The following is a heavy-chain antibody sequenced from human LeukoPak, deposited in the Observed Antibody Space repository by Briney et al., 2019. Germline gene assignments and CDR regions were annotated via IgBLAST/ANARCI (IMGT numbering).Heavy chain of an antibody. CDR3: AKDLSSRYCSSTSCPPVDY. CDR2: ISGSGGST. V-gene: IGHV3-23*01. J-gene: IGHJ4*02. CDR1: GFNFGTFP. Sequence: PGGSLRLSCAAYGFNFGTFPVSWLRQAPGKGLEWVSAISGSGGSTYYADSVKGRFTISRDNSKNTLYLQMNSLRAEDTAVYYCAKDLSSRYCSSTSCPPVDYWGQGTLVTVSS. D-gene: IGHD2-2*01.